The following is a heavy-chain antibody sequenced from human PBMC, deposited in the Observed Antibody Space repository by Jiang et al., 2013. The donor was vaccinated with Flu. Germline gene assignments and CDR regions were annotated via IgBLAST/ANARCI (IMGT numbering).Heavy chain of an antibody. CDR2: INTNTGNP. CDR1: TSYA. D-gene: IGHD2-2*02. J-gene: IGHJ3*02. Sequence: TSYAMNWVRQAPGQGLEWMGWINTNTGNPTYAQGFTGRFVFSLDTSVSTAYLQISSLKAEDTAVYYCARTEWDIVVVPAAIQAPFDFDIWGQGDNGHRLF. CDR3: ARTEWDIVVVPAAIQAPFDFDI. V-gene: IGHV7-4-1*02.